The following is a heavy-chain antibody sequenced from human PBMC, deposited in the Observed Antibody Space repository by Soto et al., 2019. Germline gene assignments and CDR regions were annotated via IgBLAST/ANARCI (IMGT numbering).Heavy chain of an antibody. V-gene: IGHV3-21*01. CDR3: ARESVTIFGVLTN. CDR2: ISPTSSYI. J-gene: IGHJ4*02. Sequence: EVQLVESGGGLVKPGGSLRLSCAPSGFTFRSYSMNWVRQAPGKGLEWVSSISPTSSYIYYADSVKGRFTISRDNAKNSLYLQMNSLRAEDTAVYYCARESVTIFGVLTNWGQGTLVTVSS. CDR1: GFTFRSYS. D-gene: IGHD3-3*01.